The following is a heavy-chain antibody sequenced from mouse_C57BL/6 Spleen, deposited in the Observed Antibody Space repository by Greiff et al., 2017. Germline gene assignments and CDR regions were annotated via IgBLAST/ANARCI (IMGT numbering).Heavy chain of an antibody. CDR1: GFTFSDYG. Sequence: VQLKESGGGLVKPGGSQKLSCAASGFTFSDYGMHWVRQAPEKGLEWVAYISSGSSTIYYADTVKGRFAISRDNAKNTLFLQMTSLRSEDTAMYYCARAYYSNYEWFAYWGQGTLVTVSA. CDR3: ARAYYSNYEWFAY. V-gene: IGHV5-17*01. D-gene: IGHD2-5*01. J-gene: IGHJ3*01. CDR2: ISSGSSTI.